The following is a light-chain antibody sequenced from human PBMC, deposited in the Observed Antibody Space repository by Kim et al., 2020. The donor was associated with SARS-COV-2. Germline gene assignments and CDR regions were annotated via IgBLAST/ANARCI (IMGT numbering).Light chain of an antibody. CDR2: DVN. CDR1: SSDIGGYNY. CDR3: TSYTSSSTSLL. Sequence: QSITISCTGTSSDIGGYNYVSWYQQHPGKAPKLMLYDVNNRPSGVSNRFSGSKSGNTASLTISGLQAEDEADYYCTSYTSSSTSLLLGGGTQLTVL. J-gene: IGLJ2*01. V-gene: IGLV2-14*03.